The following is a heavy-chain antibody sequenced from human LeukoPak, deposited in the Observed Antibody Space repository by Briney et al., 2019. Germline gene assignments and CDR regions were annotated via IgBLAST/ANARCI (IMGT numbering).Heavy chain of an antibody. CDR2: IYHSGST. D-gene: IGHD7-27*01. CDR3: ARLVDGVPLTGWFDP. CDR1: GFTFSTYS. V-gene: IGHV4-30-2*01. Sequence: LRLSCAASGFTFSTYSMNWVRQAPGKGLEWIGYIYHSGSTYYNPSLKSRVTISVDRSKNQFSLKLSSVTAADTAVYYCARLVDGVPLTGWFDPWGQGTLVTVSS. J-gene: IGHJ5*02.